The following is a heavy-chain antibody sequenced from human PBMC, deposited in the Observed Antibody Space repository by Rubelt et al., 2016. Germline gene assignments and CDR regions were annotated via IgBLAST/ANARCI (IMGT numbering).Heavy chain of an antibody. D-gene: IGHD3-10*01. Sequence: QVQLQESGPGLVKPSQTLSLTCTVSGGSISSGGYYWSWIRQHPGKGLEWIGYIYYSGSTYYNPSLKSVVTISVDTSKNQFSLKLSSVTAADTAVYYCARPRYGSGSQRGFFDYWGQGTLVTVSS. V-gene: IGHV4-31*01. CDR2: IYYSGST. CDR1: GGSISSGGYY. CDR3: ARPRYGSGSQRGFFDY. J-gene: IGHJ4*02.